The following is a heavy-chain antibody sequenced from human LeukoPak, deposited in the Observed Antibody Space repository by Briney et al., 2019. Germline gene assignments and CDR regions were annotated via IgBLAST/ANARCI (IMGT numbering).Heavy chain of an antibody. V-gene: IGHV4-39*07. CDR1: GGSISSSSYY. Sequence: SETLSLTCTVSGGSISSSSYYWGWIRQPPGKGLEWIGSIHYSGSTNYNPSLKSRVTISVDTSKNQFSLKLSSVTAADTAVYYCAREAQYGSGWYEDYWGQGTLVTVSS. CDR2: IHYSGST. CDR3: AREAQYGSGWYEDY. D-gene: IGHD6-19*01. J-gene: IGHJ4*02.